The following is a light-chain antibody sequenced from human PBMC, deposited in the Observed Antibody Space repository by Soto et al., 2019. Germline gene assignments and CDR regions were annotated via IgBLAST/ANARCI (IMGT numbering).Light chain of an antibody. Sequence: EIVLTQSPGTLSLSPGERATLSCRASQSVSNTYLAWYQQKPGRAPRLLICDASSRATGIPDRFSGSGSGTDFTLTISRLEPEDFAVYYCQQYGRSPGLFTFGPGTKVDIK. CDR3: QQYGRSPGLFT. J-gene: IGKJ3*01. CDR2: DAS. CDR1: QSVSNTY. V-gene: IGKV3-20*01.